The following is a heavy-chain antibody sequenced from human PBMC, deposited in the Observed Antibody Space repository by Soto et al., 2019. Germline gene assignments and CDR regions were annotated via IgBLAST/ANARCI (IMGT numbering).Heavy chain of an antibody. V-gene: IGHV3-30*18. Sequence: QVQLVESGGGVVQPGRSLRLSCAASGFTFSSYGMHWVRQAPGKGLEWVAVISYDGSNNYYADYVKGRFTISRDNSKNTLYMQMNSLRAAGTAVYYCPQDTWVVAATSRLPDFAYWGQGTLVSVSS. CDR3: PQDTWVVAATSRLPDFAY. CDR1: GFTFSSYG. J-gene: IGHJ4*02. CDR2: ISYDGSNN. D-gene: IGHD2-15*01.